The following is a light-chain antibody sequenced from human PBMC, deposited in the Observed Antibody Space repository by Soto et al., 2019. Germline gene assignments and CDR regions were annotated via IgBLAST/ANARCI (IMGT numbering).Light chain of an antibody. Sequence: QSALTQPPSASGSPGQSVTISCTGTKSGIGVYDFVSRYQHHPGKAPRLIIYEVVQRPSGVPDRFSGSKSGNTASLTVSGLQAADEADYFCKSYAGSNTYVFGSGTKLTVL. CDR2: EVV. V-gene: IGLV2-8*01. J-gene: IGLJ1*01. CDR1: KSGIGVYDF. CDR3: KSYAGSNTYV.